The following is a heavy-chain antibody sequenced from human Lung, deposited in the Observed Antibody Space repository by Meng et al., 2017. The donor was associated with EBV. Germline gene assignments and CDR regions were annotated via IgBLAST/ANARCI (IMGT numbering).Heavy chain of an antibody. CDR2: INEHGSIT. CDR3: SRDLAGSDDS. V-gene: IGHV3-74*01. J-gene: IGHJ5*01. D-gene: IGHD1-14*01. Sequence: LVESGGALVQPGGSLRLSCAASGFTFSRYWMHWVRQVPGEGLVWVSRINEHGSITNYADSVKGRFTISRDNARNTLYLQMNSLRAEDIGLYFCSRDLAGSDDSWGQGTLVTVSS. CDR1: GFTFSRYW.